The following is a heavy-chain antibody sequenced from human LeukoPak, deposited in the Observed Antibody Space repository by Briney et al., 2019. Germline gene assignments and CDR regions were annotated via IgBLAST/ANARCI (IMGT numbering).Heavy chain of an antibody. CDR3: AKDPRQYSSSWYLRYFDY. D-gene: IGHD6-13*01. V-gene: IGHV3-9*01. Sequence: PGGSLRLSCAASGFTFDDYAMHWARQAPGKGLEWVSGISWNSGSIGYADSVKGRFTISRDNAKNSLYLQMNSLRAEDTALYYCAKDPRQYSSSWYLRYFDYWGQGTLVTVSS. J-gene: IGHJ4*02. CDR1: GFTFDDYA. CDR2: ISWNSGSI.